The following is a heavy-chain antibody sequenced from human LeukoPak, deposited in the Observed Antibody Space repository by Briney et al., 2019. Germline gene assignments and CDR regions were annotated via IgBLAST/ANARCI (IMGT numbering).Heavy chain of an antibody. CDR3: ARMREGGSIDY. V-gene: IGHV1-69*05. CDR2: IIPIFGTA. J-gene: IGHJ4*02. D-gene: IGHD1-26*01. Sequence: GASVKVSCKASGGTFSSYAISWVRQAPGQGLEWMGGIIPIFGTANYAQKFQGRVMITTDESTSTAYMELSSLRSEDTAVYYCARMREGGSIDYWGQGTLVTVSS. CDR1: GGTFSSYA.